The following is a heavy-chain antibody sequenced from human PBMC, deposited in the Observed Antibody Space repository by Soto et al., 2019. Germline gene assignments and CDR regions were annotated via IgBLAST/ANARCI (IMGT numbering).Heavy chain of an antibody. Sequence: EVQLLESGGGLVQPGGSLRLSCAASGFTFSSYAMSWVRQAPGKGLEWVSAISGSGGSTYYADSVKGRFTISRDNSKNMLYLQMNSLRAEDTAVYYCAKDQRYCTNGVCPIENWFDPWGQGTLVTVSS. D-gene: IGHD2-8*01. CDR1: GFTFSSYA. V-gene: IGHV3-23*01. CDR2: ISGSGGST. J-gene: IGHJ5*02. CDR3: AKDQRYCTNGVCPIENWFDP.